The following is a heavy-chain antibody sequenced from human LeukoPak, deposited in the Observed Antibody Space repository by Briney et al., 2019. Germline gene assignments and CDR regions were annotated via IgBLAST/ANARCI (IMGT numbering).Heavy chain of an antibody. J-gene: IGHJ4*02. Sequence: PSETLSLTCTVSGGSISSSSYYWGWIRQPPGKGLEWIGSIYYSGSTYYNPSLKSRVTISVDTSKNQFSLKLSSVTAADTAVYYCARWGVGATFLFDYWGQGTLVTVSS. CDR2: IYYSGST. V-gene: IGHV4-39*01. CDR3: ARWGVGATFLFDY. CDR1: GGSISSSSYY. D-gene: IGHD1-26*01.